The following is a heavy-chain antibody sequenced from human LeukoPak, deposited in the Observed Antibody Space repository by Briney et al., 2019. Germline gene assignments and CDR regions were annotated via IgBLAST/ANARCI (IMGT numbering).Heavy chain of an antibody. CDR2: ISYDGSNK. Sequence: TGGSLRLSCAASGFTFSSYAMHWVRQAPGKGLEWVAVISYDGSNKYYADSVKGRFTISRDNSKNMLYLQMNSLRAEDTAVYYCARERQQLVHNWFDPWGQGTLVTVSS. V-gene: IGHV3-30*04. CDR1: GFTFSSYA. D-gene: IGHD6-13*01. CDR3: ARERQQLVHNWFDP. J-gene: IGHJ5*02.